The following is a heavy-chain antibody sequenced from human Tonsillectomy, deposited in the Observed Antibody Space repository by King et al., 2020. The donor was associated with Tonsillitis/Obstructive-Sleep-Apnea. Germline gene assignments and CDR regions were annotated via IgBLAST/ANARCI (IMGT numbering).Heavy chain of an antibody. J-gene: IGHJ4*02. Sequence: QLVQSGAEVKKPGESLKISCKGSGYSFTSYWIGWVRQMPGKALEWMGIIYPGDSDTRYSPSFQGQVTISAAKSISTAYLQWSSLKASDTAMYYCAGTYYDILTGYYDYYFDYWGQGTLVTVSS. V-gene: IGHV5-51*01. D-gene: IGHD3-9*01. CDR3: AGTYYDILTGYYDYYFDY. CDR1: GYSFTSYW. CDR2: IYPGDSDT.